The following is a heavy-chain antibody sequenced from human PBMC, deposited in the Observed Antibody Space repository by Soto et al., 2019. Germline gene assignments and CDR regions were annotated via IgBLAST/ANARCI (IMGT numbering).Heavy chain of an antibody. CDR2: INHSGST. CDR1: GGSFSGYY. V-gene: IGHV4-34*01. D-gene: IGHD3-22*01. Sequence: SETLSLTCAVYGGSFSGYYWSWIRQPPGKGLEWIGEINHSGSTNYNPSLKSRVTISVDTSKNQFSLKLSSVTAADTAVYYCARSGYYYDSYNWFDPWGQGTLVTVSS. CDR3: ARSGYYYDSYNWFDP. J-gene: IGHJ5*02.